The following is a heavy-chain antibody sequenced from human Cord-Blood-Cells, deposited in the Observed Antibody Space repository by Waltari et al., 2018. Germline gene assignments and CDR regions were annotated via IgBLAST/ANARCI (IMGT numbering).Heavy chain of an antibody. CDR2: IIPSFGTA. CDR1: GGTFSSSA. J-gene: IGHJ4*02. D-gene: IGHD3-10*01. Sequence: QVQLVQSGAEVKKPRSSVQASCTASGGTFSSSATSSVRQAPGQGLEWMGGIIPSFGTANYAQKFQGRVTITADESTSTAYMELSSLRSEDTAVYYCASRTPRGSGGDYWGQGTLVTVSS. V-gene: IGHV1-69*01. CDR3: ASRTPRGSGGDY.